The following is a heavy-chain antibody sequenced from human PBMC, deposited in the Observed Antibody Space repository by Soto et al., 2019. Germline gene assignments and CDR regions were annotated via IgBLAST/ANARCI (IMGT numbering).Heavy chain of an antibody. CDR3: AGGVAAVAGTFDY. J-gene: IGHJ4*02. CDR2: TNHSGST. CDR1: GGSFSGYY. V-gene: IGHV4-34*01. Sequence: SETLSLTCAVYGGSFSGYYWSWIRQPPGKGLEWIGETNHSGSTNYNPSLKSRVTISVDTSKNQFSLKLSSVTAADTAVYYCAGGVAAVAGTFDYWGQGTLVTVSS. D-gene: IGHD6-19*01.